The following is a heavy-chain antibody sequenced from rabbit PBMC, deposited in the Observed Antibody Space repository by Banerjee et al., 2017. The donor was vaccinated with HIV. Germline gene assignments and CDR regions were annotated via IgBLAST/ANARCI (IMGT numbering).Heavy chain of an antibody. CDR2: IYTSSGTT. CDR1: GIDFSGLYY. CDR3: ARGLVAGVLDL. V-gene: IGHV1S43*01. D-gene: IGHD3-3*01. Sequence: QQHLEESGGGLVKAGGTLTLTCKASGIDFSGLYYMCWVRQAPGKGLELIACIYTSSGTTWYASWVNGRFTISRSTSLNTVFLQMTSLTAADTATYFCARGLVAGVLDLWGPGTLVTVS. J-gene: IGHJ6*01.